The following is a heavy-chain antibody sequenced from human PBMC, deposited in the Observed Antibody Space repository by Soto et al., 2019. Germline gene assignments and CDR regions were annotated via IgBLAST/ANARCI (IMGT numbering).Heavy chain of an antibody. CDR1: GDSISSSSNY. CDR2: IYYSGST. V-gene: IGHV4-31*02. CDR3: ARDPRDSSGKGFDY. Sequence: PSETLSLTCSVSGDSISSSSNYWGWIRQHPGKGLEWIGYIYYSGSTYYNPSLKSRVTISVDTSKNQFSLKLSSVTAADTAVYYCARDPRDSSGKGFDYWGQGTLVTVSS. D-gene: IGHD3-22*01. J-gene: IGHJ4*02.